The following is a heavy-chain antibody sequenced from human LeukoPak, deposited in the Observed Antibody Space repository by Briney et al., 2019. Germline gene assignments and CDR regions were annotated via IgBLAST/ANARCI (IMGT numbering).Heavy chain of an antibody. V-gene: IGHV4-30-4*08. Sequence: SQTLSLTCTVSGGSISSGDYYWSWIRQPPGKGLEWIGEINHSGSTNYNPSLKSRVTISVDTSKNQFSLKLSSVTAADTAVYYCAKGSPFDYWGQGTLVTVSS. J-gene: IGHJ4*02. CDR3: AKGSPFDY. CDR1: GGSISSGDYY. CDR2: INHSGST.